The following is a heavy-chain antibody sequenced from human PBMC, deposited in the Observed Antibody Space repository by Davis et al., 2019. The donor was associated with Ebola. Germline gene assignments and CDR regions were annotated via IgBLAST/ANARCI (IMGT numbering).Heavy chain of an antibody. D-gene: IGHD3-10*01. V-gene: IGHV3-30-3*01. Sequence: GESLKISCAASGFTFSSYAMHWVRQAPGKGLEWVAVISYDGSNKYYADSVKGRFTISRDNSKNTLYLQMNSLRAEDTAVYYCARDPGSGSYFEFYYYYGMDVWGQGTTVTVSS. CDR3: ARDPGSGSYFEFYYYYGMDV. CDR1: GFTFSSYA. CDR2: ISYDGSNK. J-gene: IGHJ6*02.